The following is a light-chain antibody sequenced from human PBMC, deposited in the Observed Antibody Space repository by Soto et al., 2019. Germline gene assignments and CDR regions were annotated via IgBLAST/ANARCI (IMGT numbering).Light chain of an antibody. V-gene: IGKV3D-15*01. Sequence: EIVMTQSPATLSVSPGERATLSCRASQSVSSNLAWYQQKPGQAPRLLIYGASSRATGIPARFSGSGSGTEFTLTISSLQSEDFAVYYCQQDYNLPPAFGGGTKVEIK. CDR1: QSVSSN. CDR2: GAS. CDR3: QQDYNLPPA. J-gene: IGKJ4*01.